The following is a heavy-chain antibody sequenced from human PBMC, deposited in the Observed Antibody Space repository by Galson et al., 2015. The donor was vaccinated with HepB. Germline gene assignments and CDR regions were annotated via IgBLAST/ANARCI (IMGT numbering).Heavy chain of an antibody. CDR1: GYSISSGYY. V-gene: IGHV4-38-2*02. J-gene: IGHJ4*02. CDR2: IYHSGST. D-gene: IGHD3-10*01. CDR3: ARGVTMVRGVIITFDY. Sequence: ETLSLTCTVSGYSISSGYYWGWIRQPPGKGLEWIGSIYHSGSTYYNPSLKSRVTISVDTSKNQFSLKLSSVTAADTAVYYCARGVTMVRGVIITFDYWGQGTLVTVSS.